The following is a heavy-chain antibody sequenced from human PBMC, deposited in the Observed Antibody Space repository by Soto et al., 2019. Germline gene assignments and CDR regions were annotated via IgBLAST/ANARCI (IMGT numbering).Heavy chain of an antibody. D-gene: IGHD3-16*01. CDR3: ARGLGGRMDD. Sequence: QVQLVQSGAEVKKPGPSVRVSCKASGTIFSSYTISWVRQAPGQGLEWMGRIIPILGETNSAQKFQGRVTLTAEKSTNTAYMQLNSLRLEDTAVYYCARGLGGRMDDWGQGTTVTVSS. V-gene: IGHV1-69*08. J-gene: IGHJ6*02. CDR2: IIPILGET. CDR1: GTIFSSYT.